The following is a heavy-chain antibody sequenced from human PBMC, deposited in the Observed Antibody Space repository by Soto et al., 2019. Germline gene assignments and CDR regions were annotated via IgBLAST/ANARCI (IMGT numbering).Heavy chain of an antibody. CDR1: GASMSEYF. CDR3: ARDGYDGSGSPYPAF. Sequence: SETLSLTCTVSGASMSEYFWSWIRQSPGKGLEWIGYIYYLGSTDYNPSLKSRVTISVDTSKRQFSLRLTSVTAADTAVYFCARDGYDGSGSPYPAFWGPGTQVTVSS. CDR2: IYYLGST. J-gene: IGHJ4*02. V-gene: IGHV4-59*01. D-gene: IGHD3-10*01.